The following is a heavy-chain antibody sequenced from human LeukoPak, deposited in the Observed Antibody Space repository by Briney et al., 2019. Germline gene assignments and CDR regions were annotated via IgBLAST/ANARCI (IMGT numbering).Heavy chain of an antibody. J-gene: IGHJ4*02. Sequence: ASVKVSCKASGYTFTGYYMHWMRQAPGQGLEWMGWISPNSGGTNYAQKFQGRVTMTRDTSISTAYMELSRLRSDDTAVYYCAREPSGYCGGDCYPFDYWGQGTLVTVSS. CDR3: AREPSGYCGGDCYPFDY. D-gene: IGHD2-21*02. V-gene: IGHV1-2*02. CDR1: GYTFTGYY. CDR2: ISPNSGGT.